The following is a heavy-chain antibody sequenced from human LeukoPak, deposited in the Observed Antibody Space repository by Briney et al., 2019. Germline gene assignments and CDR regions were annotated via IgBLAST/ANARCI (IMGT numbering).Heavy chain of an antibody. CDR3: AKRSYSSHWYYYYGMDV. V-gene: IGHV3-23*01. CDR2: ISGSGGSA. CDR1: GFTFRSYG. Sequence: PGGSLRLSCAASGFTFRSYGMHWVRQAPGKGLEWVSAISGSGGSAYYADSVKGRFTISRDNSKNTLFLQMNSLRAEDTAVYYCAKRSYSSHWYYYYGMDVWGQGTTVTVSS. J-gene: IGHJ6*02. D-gene: IGHD6-19*01.